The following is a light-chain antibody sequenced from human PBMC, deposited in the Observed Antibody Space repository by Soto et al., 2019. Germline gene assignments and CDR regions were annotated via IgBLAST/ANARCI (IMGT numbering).Light chain of an antibody. V-gene: IGKV3-20*01. CDR1: QNGISSY. CDR2: ATS. J-gene: IGKJ4*01. Sequence: ENVLTQSPGTLSLSPGERATLSCRASQNGISSYLAWYQQKPGQAPSLLVYATSSRAAGIPDRFSGSGSGTDFTLTISRLEPEDFAVYYCQQYDSSHLTFGGVTKVE. CDR3: QQYDSSHLT.